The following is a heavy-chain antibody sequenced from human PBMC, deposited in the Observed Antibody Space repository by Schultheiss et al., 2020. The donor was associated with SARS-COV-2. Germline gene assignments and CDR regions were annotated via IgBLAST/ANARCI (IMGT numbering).Heavy chain of an antibody. CDR2: IYYSGST. V-gene: IGHV4-59*01. CDR3: ARGIVGATMSV. D-gene: IGHD1-26*01. CDR1: GGSISSYY. J-gene: IGHJ4*02. Sequence: SETLSLTCTVSGGSISSYYWSWIRQPPGKGLEWIGYIYYSGSTNYNPSLKSRVTISVDTSKNQFSLKLSSVTAADTAVYYCARGIVGATMSVWGQGTLVTVSS.